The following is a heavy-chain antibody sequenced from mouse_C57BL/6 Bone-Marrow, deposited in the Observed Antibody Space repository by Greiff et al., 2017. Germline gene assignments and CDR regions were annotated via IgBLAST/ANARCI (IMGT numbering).Heavy chain of an antibody. V-gene: IGHV1-85*01. D-gene: IGHD1-1*01. Sequence: QVQLQQSGPELVKPGASVKLSCKASGYTFTSYDINWVKQRPGQGLEWIGWIYPRDGSTKYNEKFKGKATLTVDTSSSTAYMELHSLTSEDSAVYFCARACGSSYWYFDVWGTGTTVTVSS. CDR3: ARACGSSYWYFDV. CDR2: IYPRDGST. J-gene: IGHJ1*03. CDR1: GYTFTSYD.